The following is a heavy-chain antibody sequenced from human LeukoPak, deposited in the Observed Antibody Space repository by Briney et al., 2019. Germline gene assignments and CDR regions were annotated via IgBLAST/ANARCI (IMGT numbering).Heavy chain of an antibody. Sequence: GGSLRLSCAASGFTFSNTWMSWVRQAPGKGLEWVAVISYDRSNKYYADSVKGRFTISRDNSKNTLHLQMNSLRAEDTAVYYCAKSRSYYYDSSGYYSIDYWGQGTLVTVSS. CDR3: AKSRSYYYDSSGYYSIDY. D-gene: IGHD3-22*01. V-gene: IGHV3-30*18. J-gene: IGHJ4*02. CDR1: GFTFSNTW. CDR2: ISYDRSNK.